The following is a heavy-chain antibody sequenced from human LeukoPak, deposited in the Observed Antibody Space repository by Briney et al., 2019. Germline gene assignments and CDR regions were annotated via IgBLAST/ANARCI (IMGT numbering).Heavy chain of an antibody. CDR1: GGSFSGYY. Sequence: SETLCLTCAVSGGSFSGYYWSWIRQPPGKGLEWIGEINHSGSTNYHPSLKSRVTISVDTSKNQFSLTLSSATAADTAVYYCARMYSGSWYVFDYWGQGTLVTVSS. J-gene: IGHJ4*02. CDR3: ARMYSGSWYVFDY. D-gene: IGHD6-13*01. V-gene: IGHV4-34*01. CDR2: INHSGST.